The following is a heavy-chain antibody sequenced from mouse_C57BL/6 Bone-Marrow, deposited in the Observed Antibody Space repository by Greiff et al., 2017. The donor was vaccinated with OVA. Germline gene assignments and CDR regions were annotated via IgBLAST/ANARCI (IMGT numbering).Heavy chain of an antibody. CDR3: TYYGSSPYYFDY. V-gene: IGHV1-5*01. J-gene: IGHJ2*01. CDR1: GYTITSYW. Sequence: VQLQQSGTVLARPGASVKMSCKTSGYTITSYWMHWVKQRPGQGLEWIGAIYPGNSDTSYNQKFKGKAKLTAVTSASTAYMELSSLTNEDSAVYYCTYYGSSPYYFDYWGQGTTLTVSS. D-gene: IGHD1-1*01. CDR2: IYPGNSDT.